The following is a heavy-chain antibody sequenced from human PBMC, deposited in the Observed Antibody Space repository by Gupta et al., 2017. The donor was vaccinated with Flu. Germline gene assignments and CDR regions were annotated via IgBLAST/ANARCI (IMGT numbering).Heavy chain of an antibody. CDR3: ASAPLWVGDLSPDKYGMDV. D-gene: IGHD3-10*01. V-gene: IGHV3-21*01. J-gene: IGHJ6*02. CDR1: GFPFSSYS. CDR2: SSSSSSYI. Sequence: EVQLVESGGGLVKPGGSLRLSCAASGFPFSSYSMNWVRQAPGKGLEWVSSSSSSSSYIYYADSVKGRFTISRDNAKNSLYLQMNSLRAEDTAVYYCASAPLWVGDLSPDKYGMDVWGQGTTVTVSS.